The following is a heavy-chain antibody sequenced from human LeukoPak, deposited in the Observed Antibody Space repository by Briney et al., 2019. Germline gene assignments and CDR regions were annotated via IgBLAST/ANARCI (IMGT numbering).Heavy chain of an antibody. Sequence: ASVKVSCKASGGTFSSYAISWVRQAPGQGLEWMGGIIPIFGTANYAQRFQGRVTITADESTSTAYMELSSLRSEDTAVYYCARDHGPTVGATYWFDSWGQGTLVTVSS. CDR3: ARDHGPTVGATYWFDS. V-gene: IGHV1-69*13. D-gene: IGHD1-26*01. CDR2: IIPIFGTA. CDR1: GGTFSSYA. J-gene: IGHJ5*01.